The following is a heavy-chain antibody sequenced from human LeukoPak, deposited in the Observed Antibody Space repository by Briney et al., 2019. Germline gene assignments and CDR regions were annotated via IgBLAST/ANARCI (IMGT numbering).Heavy chain of an antibody. CDR1: GFTFSSYG. D-gene: IGHD3-3*01. Sequence: QPGRSLRLSCAASGFTFSSYGMHWVRQAPGKGLEWVAVISYDGSNKYYADSVKGRFTISRDNSKNTLYLQMNSLRAEDTAVYYCAKDQSGYLDYWGQGTLVTVSS. CDR2: ISYDGSNK. V-gene: IGHV3-30*18. J-gene: IGHJ4*02. CDR3: AKDQSGYLDY.